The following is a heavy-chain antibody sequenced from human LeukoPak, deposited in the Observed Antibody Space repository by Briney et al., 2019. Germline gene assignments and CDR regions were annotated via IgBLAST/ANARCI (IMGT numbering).Heavy chain of an antibody. Sequence: SETLSLTCAVYGGSFSAYYWSWIRQSPGKGLEWIAEINHRGDTNYNPSVKSRVSISVDTSKNQFSLEVTSLTAADTAVYYCARGPTISETGYFDYWGQGTLFTVSS. CDR3: ARGPTISETGYFDY. J-gene: IGHJ4*03. CDR1: GGSFSAYY. CDR2: INHRGDT. V-gene: IGHV4-34*01. D-gene: IGHD1-1*01.